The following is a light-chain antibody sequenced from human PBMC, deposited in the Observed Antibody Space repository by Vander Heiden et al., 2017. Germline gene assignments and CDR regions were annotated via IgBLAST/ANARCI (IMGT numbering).Light chain of an antibody. CDR2: KDS. V-gene: IGLV3-25*03. CDR3: QSADSSGTCVV. CDR1: ALPKQY. J-gene: IGLJ2*01. Sequence: SYELTQPPTVSVSPGQTAMITCSGDALPKQYAYWYQQKPGQAPVLVIYKDSERPSGIPERFSGSSSGTTVTLTISGVQAEDEADYYCQSADSSGTCVVFGGGTKLTVL.